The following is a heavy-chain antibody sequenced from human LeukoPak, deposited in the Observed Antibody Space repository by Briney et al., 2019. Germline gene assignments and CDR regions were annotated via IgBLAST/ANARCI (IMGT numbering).Heavy chain of an antibody. D-gene: IGHD4-17*01. V-gene: IGHV3-23*01. J-gene: IGHJ4*02. CDR2: ISGSGSGGST. Sequence: PGGSLRLSCAASGFTFSSSAMSWVRQAPGKGLEWVSNISGSGSGGSTYYADSVKGRFTISRDNSKNTLYLQMNSLRAEDTAVSYCAKFLYFYGDYDYYFDYWGQGTLVTVSS. CDR1: GFTFSSSA. CDR3: AKFLYFYGDYDYYFDY.